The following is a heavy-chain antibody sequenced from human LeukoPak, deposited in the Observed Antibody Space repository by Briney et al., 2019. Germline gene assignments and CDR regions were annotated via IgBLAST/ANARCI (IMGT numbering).Heavy chain of an antibody. Sequence: GGSLRLSCVASGFTFGKYWMSWVRQAPGKGLEWVANIKLDGSEKNYVDSVKGRFTISRDNAKNSLYLQMNSLRAEDTAVYYCATTYSSSSAAFDYWGQGTLVTVSS. D-gene: IGHD6-6*01. V-gene: IGHV3-7*01. CDR3: ATTYSSSSAAFDY. J-gene: IGHJ4*02. CDR1: GFTFGKYW. CDR2: IKLDGSEK.